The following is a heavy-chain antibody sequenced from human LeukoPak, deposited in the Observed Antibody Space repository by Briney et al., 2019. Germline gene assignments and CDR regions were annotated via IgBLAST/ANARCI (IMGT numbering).Heavy chain of an antibody. D-gene: IGHD2-15*01. CDR2: ISYDGSNK. V-gene: IGHV3-30*18. CDR3: SKGVAATTTAPEF. CDR1: GFTFSSYG. Sequence: GGSLRLSCAASGFTFSSYGMHWVRQAPGKGLEWVAVISYDGSNKYYADSVKGRFTISRDNSKNTLYLQMTSLRLDDTAIYYCSKGVAATTTAPEFWGQGTLVTVSS. J-gene: IGHJ4*02.